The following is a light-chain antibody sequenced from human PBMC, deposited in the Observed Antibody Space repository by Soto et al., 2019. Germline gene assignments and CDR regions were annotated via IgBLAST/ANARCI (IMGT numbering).Light chain of an antibody. Sequence: PGERVTLSCRASQSVSSSYLTWYQQKPGQAPRLLIYGASTRATSIPARFSGSGSGTDFTLTISSLRPEDFAVYYCQQDYNLPWTFGQGTKVDIK. J-gene: IGKJ1*01. CDR1: QSVSSSY. V-gene: IGKV3D-7*01. CDR2: GAS. CDR3: QQDYNLPWT.